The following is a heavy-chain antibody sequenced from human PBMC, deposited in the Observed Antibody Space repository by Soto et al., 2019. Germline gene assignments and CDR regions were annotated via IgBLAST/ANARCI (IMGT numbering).Heavy chain of an antibody. D-gene: IGHD2-21*01. V-gene: IGHV1-18*01. J-gene: IGHJ3*01. Sequence: QVQLVQSGGEVKKAGASVKVSCKASGYNFILHGISWVRQAPGQGLEWMGWISAYNGNTNYAQKFQGRVTMTTDTSTSTVYMELRSLRSDATAMYYCARLWYDANAGAFDVWRQVTMVTVSS. CDR1: GYNFILHG. CDR3: ARLWYDANAGAFDV. CDR2: ISAYNGNT.